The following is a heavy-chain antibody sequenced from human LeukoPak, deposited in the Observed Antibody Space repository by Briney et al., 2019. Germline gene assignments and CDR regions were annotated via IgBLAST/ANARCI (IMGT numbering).Heavy chain of an antibody. V-gene: IGHV4-59*01. CDR3: VKWHGDWHGFDS. CDR1: GDSIRSYY. D-gene: IGHD4-17*01. J-gene: IGHJ4*02. CDR2: VSYSGST. Sequence: SETLSLTCSVSGDSIRSYYYNWIRQPPGKGLEWIGYVSYSGSTKYNPSLNSRVTLSVDTSKKHLSLRLSSVTAADSALYYCVKWHGDWHGFDSWGQGTLVTVSS.